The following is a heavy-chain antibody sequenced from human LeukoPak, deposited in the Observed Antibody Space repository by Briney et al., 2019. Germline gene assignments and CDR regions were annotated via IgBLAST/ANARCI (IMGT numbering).Heavy chain of an antibody. D-gene: IGHD2-2*01. Sequence: AASVTVSCKASGDTFTSYGMSWVRQAPGQGLEWMGGIITIFGTANYAQKFQGRVTIPADESTSTAYMELSSLRSEDTAVYYCAMGYCSSTSCYSQSYYYYMDVWGKGTTVTVSS. CDR2: IITIFGTA. V-gene: IGHV1-69*01. CDR1: GDTFTSYG. J-gene: IGHJ6*03. CDR3: AMGYCSSTSCYSQSYYYYMDV.